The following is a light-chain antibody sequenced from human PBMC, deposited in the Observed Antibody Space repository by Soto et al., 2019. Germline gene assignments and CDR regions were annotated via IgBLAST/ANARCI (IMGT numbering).Light chain of an antibody. V-gene: IGKV1-39*01. Sequence: DIQMTQSPSSLSASVGDRVTITCRASQSISNYLNWYQQKPGKAPKLLIYAASNLQSGVPSRFSGCGSGTDFTLTISSLQPEDFATYYCQQSYNALWTFGQGTKVEIK. CDR2: AAS. CDR3: QQSYNALWT. J-gene: IGKJ1*01. CDR1: QSISNY.